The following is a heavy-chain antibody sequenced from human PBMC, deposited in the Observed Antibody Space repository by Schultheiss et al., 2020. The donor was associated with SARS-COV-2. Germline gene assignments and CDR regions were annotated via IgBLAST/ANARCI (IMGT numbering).Heavy chain of an antibody. D-gene: IGHD5-18*01. Sequence: GESLKISCAASGFTFSSYAMHWVRQAPGKGLEWVSVIYSGGSTYYADSVKGRFTISRDNAKNTLYLQMNSLRAEDTAVYYCARGGEIQLWLRGYFDYWGQGTLVTVSS. CDR2: IYSGGST. CDR1: GFTFSSYA. V-gene: IGHV3-66*01. J-gene: IGHJ4*02. CDR3: ARGGEIQLWLRGYFDY.